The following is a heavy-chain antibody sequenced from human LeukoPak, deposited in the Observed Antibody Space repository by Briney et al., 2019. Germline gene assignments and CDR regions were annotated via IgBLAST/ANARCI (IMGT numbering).Heavy chain of an antibody. J-gene: IGHJ5*02. CDR2: IYYRGST. CDR1: GGSISTSSYY. CDR3: ARQIGYCSSTSCNWFDP. V-gene: IGHV4-39*01. Sequence: PSETLSLTCSVSGGSISTSSYYWGWVRQPPGKGLEWIASIYYRGSTYYSPSLKSRVTISVDTSKNQFSLKVSSVTAADTAVYYCARQIGYCSSTSCNWFDPWGEGTLVTVSS. D-gene: IGHD2-2*01.